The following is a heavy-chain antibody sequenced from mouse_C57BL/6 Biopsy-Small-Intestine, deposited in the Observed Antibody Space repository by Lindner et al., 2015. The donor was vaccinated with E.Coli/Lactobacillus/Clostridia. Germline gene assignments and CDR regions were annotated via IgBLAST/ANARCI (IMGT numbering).Heavy chain of an antibody. CDR1: GYTFTSYG. V-gene: IGHV1S55*01. D-gene: IGHD1-1*02. Sequence: SVKVSCKASGYTFTSYGISWMRQAPGQGLEWVGWISTYKDKTNYAQKFQGRVTMTIDTSTSTAYMELRSLTSNDTAVYYCARDRPSYCGADCYSLYWGQGTLVTVSS. J-gene: IGHJ4*01. CDR2: ISTYKDKT. CDR3: ARDRPSYCGADCYSLY.